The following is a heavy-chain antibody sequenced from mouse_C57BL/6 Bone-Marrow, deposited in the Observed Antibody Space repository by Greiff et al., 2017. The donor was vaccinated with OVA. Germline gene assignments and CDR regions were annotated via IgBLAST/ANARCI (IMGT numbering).Heavy chain of an antibody. D-gene: IGHD1-1*01. Sequence: QVQLQQPGAELVKPGASVKLSCKASGYTFTRYWMQWVKPRPGQGLEWIGEIDPYDRYPNYNQKFKGTATLTVDPSSRTAYMQRSSLSSEDSAVYYGASTTVVSLYYYARDDWGQGTSVTVSS. CDR2: IDPYDRYP. V-gene: IGHV1-50*01. J-gene: IGHJ4*01. CDR3: ASTTVVSLYYYARDD. CDR1: GYTFTRYW.